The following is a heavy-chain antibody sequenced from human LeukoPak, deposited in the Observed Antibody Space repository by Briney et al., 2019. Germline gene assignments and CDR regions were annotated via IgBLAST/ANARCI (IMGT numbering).Heavy chain of an antibody. CDR1: GFTFSSHG. CDR3: AKGLLYSGGWGAYFDS. V-gene: IGHV3-30*18. CDR2: ISYDGSNK. J-gene: IGHJ4*02. Sequence: GGSLRLSCAASGFTFSSHGMHWVRQAPGKGLEWVAVISYDGSNKYYADSVKGRLTISRDNSKNTLYLQMNSLRAGDPGVFFFAKGLLYSGGWGAYFDSGGRGPRVPVP. D-gene: IGHD6-19*01.